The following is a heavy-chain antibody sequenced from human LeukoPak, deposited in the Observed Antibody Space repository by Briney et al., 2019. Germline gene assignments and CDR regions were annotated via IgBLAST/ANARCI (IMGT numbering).Heavy chain of an antibody. CDR1: GDSISSYY. Sequence: SETLSLTCTVSGDSISSYYWSWIRQPPGKGLEWMGYIYDIGITDYSPSLKSRVTISVDTSKSQFSLKLYSMTPADTAVYYCARHRDDFSYFDYWGQGTLVTVSS. CDR2: IYDIGIT. V-gene: IGHV4-59*01. CDR3: ARHRDDFSYFDY. D-gene: IGHD3/OR15-3a*01. J-gene: IGHJ4*02.